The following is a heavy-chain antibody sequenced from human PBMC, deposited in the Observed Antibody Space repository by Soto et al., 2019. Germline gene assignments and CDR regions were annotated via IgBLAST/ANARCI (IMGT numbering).Heavy chain of an antibody. CDR3: ARLGSGAHCSGGSCYSVFAPFDY. Sequence: PGESLKISCKGSGYSFTSYWIGWVRQMPWKGLEWMGIIYPGDSDTRYSPSFQGQVTISADKSISTAYLQWSSLKASDTAMYYCARLGSGAHCSGGSCYSVFAPFDYWGKGTLVTVSS. J-gene: IGHJ4*02. V-gene: IGHV5-51*01. CDR2: IYPGDSDT. D-gene: IGHD2-15*01. CDR1: GYSFTSYW.